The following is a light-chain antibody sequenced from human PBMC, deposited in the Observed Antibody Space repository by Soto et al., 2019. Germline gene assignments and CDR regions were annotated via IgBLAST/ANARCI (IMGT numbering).Light chain of an antibody. CDR2: ENN. CDR1: SSNIGNNY. Sequence: QSVLTQPPSVSAAPGQKVTISCSGSSSNIGNNYVSWYQQLPGTAPKLLIYENNKRPSGIPDRFSGSKSDTSATLGITGLQTGDEADYYCGTWDSSLSAGVFGGGTKLTAL. CDR3: GTWDSSLSAGV. J-gene: IGLJ3*02. V-gene: IGLV1-51*02.